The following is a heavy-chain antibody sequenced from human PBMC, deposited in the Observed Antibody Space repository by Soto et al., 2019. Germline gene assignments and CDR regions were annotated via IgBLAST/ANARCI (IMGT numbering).Heavy chain of an antibody. CDR1: GGTFSTYA. Sequence: QVQLVQSGAEVKKPESSVKVSCKAPGGTFSTYAISWVRQAPGQGLEWMGGIIPMFGTANYAQRFQDRVTITADESTNTVYMELSSLRSDDTAVYFCASGIQLWLRRINNGYSGWGQGTLVTVPS. D-gene: IGHD5-18*01. CDR3: ASGIQLWLRRINNGYSG. V-gene: IGHV1-69*12. CDR2: IIPMFGTA. J-gene: IGHJ4*02.